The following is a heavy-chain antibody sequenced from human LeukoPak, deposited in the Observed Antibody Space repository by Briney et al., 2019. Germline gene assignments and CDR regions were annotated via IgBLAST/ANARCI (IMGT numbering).Heavy chain of an antibody. CDR2: INHSGST. V-gene: IGHV4-34*01. Sequence: PSETLSLTCAVYGGSFSGYYWSWIRHPPGKGLEWIGEINHSGSTNYNPSLKSRVTISVDTSKNQSSLKLSSVTAADTAVYYCHYYGSGSYYNVRDYWGQGTLVTVSS. CDR3: HYYGSGSYYNVRDY. J-gene: IGHJ4*02. CDR1: GGSFSGYY. D-gene: IGHD3-10*01.